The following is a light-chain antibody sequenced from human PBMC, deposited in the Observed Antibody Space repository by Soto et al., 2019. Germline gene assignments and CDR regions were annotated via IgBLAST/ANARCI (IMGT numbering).Light chain of an antibody. J-gene: IGLJ3*02. Sequence: NFMLTQPHSVSESPGKTVTISCTRSSGSIASNYVQWYQQRPGSAPTTVIYEYNQRPSGGPDRFSGSIDGSSNSASLTISGLKAEDEADYYCQSYDASNQVFGGGTKLTVL. V-gene: IGLV6-57*03. CDR3: QSYDASNQV. CDR1: SGSIASNY. CDR2: EYN.